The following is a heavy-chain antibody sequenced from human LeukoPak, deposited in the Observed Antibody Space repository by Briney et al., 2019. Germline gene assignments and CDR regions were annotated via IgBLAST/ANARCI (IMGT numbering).Heavy chain of an antibody. CDR3: AAINIAQLPIRVY. D-gene: IGHD5-24*01. CDR1: GFTFSTYA. V-gene: IGHV3-23*01. J-gene: IGHJ4*02. Sequence: GGSLRLSCAASGFTFSTYAMSWVRQAPGKGLEWVSAISGSGGSTYYADSVKGRFTTSRDNSKNTLYLQMNSLRVEDTAVYYCAAINIAQLPIRVYWGQGTLVTVSS. CDR2: ISGSGGST.